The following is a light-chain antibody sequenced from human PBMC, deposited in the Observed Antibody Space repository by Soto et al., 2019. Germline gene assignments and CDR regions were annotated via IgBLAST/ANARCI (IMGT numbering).Light chain of an antibody. CDR2: DAS. CDR1: QSISSW. Sequence: DIQMTQSPSTLSASEGDGLTITYRDSQSISSWLAWYPQKPGKAPKILIYDASSLDSGVPSRRSGSGAGTECTRPISSLQPGDVQTDACRQYNRYLWTFGQGTQVDIK. J-gene: IGKJ1*01. V-gene: IGKV1-5*01. CDR3: RQYNRYLWT.